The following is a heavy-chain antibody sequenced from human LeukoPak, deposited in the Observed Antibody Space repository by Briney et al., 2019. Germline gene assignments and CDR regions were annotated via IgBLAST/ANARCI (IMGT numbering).Heavy chain of an antibody. D-gene: IGHD2-2*01. Sequence: PSETLSLTCTVSGGSFRGYYWSWIRQPPGKGLEWIGRIYASGSTNYNPSLKSRVTMSVDTSKNQFSLRLTSVTAADTAVYYCARDGSSVFWYFDLWGRGSRVTVSS. CDR1: GGSFRGYY. V-gene: IGHV4-4*07. J-gene: IGHJ2*01. CDR2: IYASGST. CDR3: ARDGSSVFWYFDL.